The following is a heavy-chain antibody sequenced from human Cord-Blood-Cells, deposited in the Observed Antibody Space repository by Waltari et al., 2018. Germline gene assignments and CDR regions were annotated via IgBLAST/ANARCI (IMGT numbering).Heavy chain of an antibody. CDR3: ARAVVATIDY. D-gene: IGHD5-12*01. V-gene: IGHV4-61*09. CDR1: GGSISSGSYY. J-gene: IGHJ4*02. Sequence: QVQLQESGPGLVKPSQTLSLTCTVSGGSISSGSYYWSWIRQPAGKGLEWMGYIYTSGSTNYNPSLKSRVTISVDTSKNQFSLKLSSVTAADTAVYYCARAVVATIDYWGQGTLVTVSS. CDR2: IYTSGST.